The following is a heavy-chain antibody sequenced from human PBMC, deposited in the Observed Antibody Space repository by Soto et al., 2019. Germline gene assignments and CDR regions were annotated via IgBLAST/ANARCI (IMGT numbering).Heavy chain of an antibody. D-gene: IGHD3-10*01. J-gene: IGHJ5*02. V-gene: IGHV4-34*01. CDR3: ASTSVYYGSGKSNWFDP. CDR2: INHSGST. CDR1: GGSFSGYY. Sequence: QVQLQQWGAGLLKPSETLSLTCAVYGGSFSGYYWSWIRQPPGKGLEWTGEINHSGSTNYNPSLKSRVTISVDTYKNQFSLKLSSVTAADTAVYYCASTSVYYGSGKSNWFDPWVQGTLVTVSS.